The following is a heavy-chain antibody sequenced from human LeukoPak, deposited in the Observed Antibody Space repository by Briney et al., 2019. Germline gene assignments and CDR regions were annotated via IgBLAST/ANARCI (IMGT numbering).Heavy chain of an antibody. CDR3: AKDLVTGSLDY. CDR2: ISGSGGSR. V-gene: IGHV3-23*01. J-gene: IGHJ4*02. CDR1: GFTVSSNY. Sequence: GGSLRLSCAASGFTVSSNYMTWVRQAPGKGLEWVSSISGSGGSRDYADSVRGRFTISRDNSRNTLYLQMTSLRAEDTAVYYCAKDLVTGSLDYWGQGTLVTVSS. D-gene: IGHD3-10*01.